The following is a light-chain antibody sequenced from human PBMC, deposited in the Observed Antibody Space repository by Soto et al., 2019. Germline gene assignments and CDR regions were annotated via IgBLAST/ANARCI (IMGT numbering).Light chain of an antibody. CDR1: SSDVGGYNY. V-gene: IGLV2-14*01. CDR2: DVS. J-gene: IGLJ2*01. CDR3: SSYTSSNTLV. Sequence: QYALTQPASVSGSPGQSITISCTGTSSDVGGYNYVSWYQQHPGKAPKLMIYDVSNRPSGVSNRFSGSKSGNTSSLIISGLQAEDEADYCCSSYTSSNTLVFGGGTKLTVL.